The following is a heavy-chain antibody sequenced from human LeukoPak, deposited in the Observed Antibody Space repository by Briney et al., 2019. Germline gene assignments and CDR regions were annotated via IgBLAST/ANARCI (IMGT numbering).Heavy chain of an antibody. CDR3: ARNYYYDGSGSFFDL. CDR1: GFSFSSYW. J-gene: IGHJ2*01. D-gene: IGHD3-22*01. V-gene: IGHV3-7*04. CDR2: IKQDGSEK. Sequence: GGSLRLSCAASGFSFSSYWMSWVRQAPGKGLEWVANIKQDGSEKYYVDSVKGRFTISRDNAKNSLYLQMNSLRAEDTAVYYCARNYYYDGSGSFFDLWGRGTLVTVSS.